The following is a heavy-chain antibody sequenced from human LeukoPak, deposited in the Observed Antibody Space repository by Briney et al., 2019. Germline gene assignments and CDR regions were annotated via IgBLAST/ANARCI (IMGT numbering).Heavy chain of an antibody. J-gene: IGHJ4*02. Sequence: SETLSLTCTVSGYSISSGYYWGWIRQPPGKGLEWIGRIYHSGTTYYNPSLKSRVTISVDTSKNQFSLKLSSVTAADTAVYYCARSPRDYYDSSGYCPFDYWGQGTLVTVSS. D-gene: IGHD3-22*01. CDR3: ARSPRDYYDSSGYCPFDY. CDR1: GYSISSGYY. V-gene: IGHV4-38-2*02. CDR2: IYHSGTT.